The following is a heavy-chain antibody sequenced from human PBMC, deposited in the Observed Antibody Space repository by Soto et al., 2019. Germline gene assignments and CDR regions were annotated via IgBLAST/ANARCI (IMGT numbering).Heavy chain of an antibody. J-gene: IGHJ6*03. D-gene: IGHD3-9*01. CDR1: GGSISNFY. Sequence: PSETLSLTCTVSGGSISNFYWSWIRQPPGKGLEWIGYVYYTGSTSYNPSLKRRVTFSADSSRGQFSLRLNSVTAADTAVYYCARTVLGPDLLADSFVDYYYYMAVRGQGTTVTVSS. V-gene: IGHV4-59*08. CDR3: ARTVLGPDLLADSFVDYYYYMAV. CDR2: VYYTGST.